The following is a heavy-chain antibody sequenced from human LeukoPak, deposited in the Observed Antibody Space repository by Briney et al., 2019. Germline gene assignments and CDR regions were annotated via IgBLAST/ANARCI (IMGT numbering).Heavy chain of an antibody. J-gene: IGHJ3*02. CDR1: GFTFSSYA. CDR3: AKGPDSPYAFDI. V-gene: IGHV3-30-3*01. CDR2: ISYDGSNK. Sequence: GGSLRLSCAASGFTFSSYAMHWVRQAPGKGLEWVAVISYDGSNKYYADSVKGRFTISRDNSKNTLYLQMNSLRAEDTAVYYCAKGPDSPYAFDIWGQGTMVTVSS. D-gene: IGHD1-14*01.